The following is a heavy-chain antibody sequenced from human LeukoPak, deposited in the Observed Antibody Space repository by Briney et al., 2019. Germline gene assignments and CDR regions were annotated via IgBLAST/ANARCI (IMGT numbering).Heavy chain of an antibody. V-gene: IGHV1-46*01. CDR3: ARVHHLRYYYYYMDV. CDR2: ISPSGGST. J-gene: IGHJ6*03. CDR1: GYTFTSNY. D-gene: IGHD3-3*02. Sequence: GESLKISCKGSGYTFTSNYMHWVRQAPGQGPEWMGVISPSGGSTTYAQKFQGRVTLTRDMSTSTDYLELSSLRSEDTAVYYCARVHHLRYYYYYMDVWGKGTTVTVSS.